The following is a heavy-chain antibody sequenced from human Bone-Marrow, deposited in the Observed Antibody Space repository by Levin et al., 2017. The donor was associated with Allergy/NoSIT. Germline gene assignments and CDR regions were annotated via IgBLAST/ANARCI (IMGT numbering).Heavy chain of an antibody. J-gene: IGHJ3*01. CDR2: INCDGGGT. CDR3: TRNLVGVDAFDV. V-gene: IGHV1-2*03. Sequence: LVASVKVSCNGSGYTFTDYYIHWVRQAPGQGLEWMGRINCDGGGTKFSEKFEGRVTMTSDTSIRSVSMEIRSLRSDDTAVYYCTRNLVGVDAFDVWGPGTTVVVSA. CDR1: GYTFTDYY. D-gene: IGHD1-26*01.